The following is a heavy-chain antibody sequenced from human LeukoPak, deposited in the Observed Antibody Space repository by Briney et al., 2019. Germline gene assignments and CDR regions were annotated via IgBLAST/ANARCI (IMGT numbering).Heavy chain of an antibody. V-gene: IGHV4-39*07. CDR2: IYYSGST. Sequence: SETLSLTCTVSGGSISSSSYYWGWIRQPPGKGLEWIGSIYYSGSTYYNPSLKSRVTISVDTSKNQFSLKLSSVTAADTAVYYCARDLIAAAGKRIDYWGQGTLVTVSS. CDR1: GGSISSSSYY. J-gene: IGHJ4*02. CDR3: ARDLIAAAGKRIDY. D-gene: IGHD6-13*01.